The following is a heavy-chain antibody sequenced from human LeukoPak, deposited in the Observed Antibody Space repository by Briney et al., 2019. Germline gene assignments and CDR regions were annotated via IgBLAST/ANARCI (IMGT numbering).Heavy chain of an antibody. J-gene: IGHJ4*02. V-gene: IGHV3-74*01. CDR1: GFTFSSHW. D-gene: IGHD2-2*01. CDR3: ARLSCSSTSCSTYDY. CDR2: TNSDGSST. Sequence: GGSLRLSCAASGFTFSSHWMHWVRQAPGKGLVWVSRTNSDGSSTTYADSVKGRFTVSRDNAKNTLYLQMNSLRAEDTAVYYCARLSCSSTSCSTYDYWGQGTLVTVSS.